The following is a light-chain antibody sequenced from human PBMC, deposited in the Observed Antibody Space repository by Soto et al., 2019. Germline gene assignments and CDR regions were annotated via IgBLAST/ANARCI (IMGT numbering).Light chain of an antibody. CDR1: SSNIGSNY. V-gene: IGLV1-47*01. J-gene: IGLJ2*01. Sequence: QAVVTQPPSTSGTPGQRVTISCSGSSSNIGSNYIYWYQHLPGTAPKLLIHTNNQRPSGVPDRFSGSKSGSSASLAISGLRSEDEAEYFCAAWDDSLSDVIFGGGTKVTVL. CDR2: TNN. CDR3: AAWDDSLSDVI.